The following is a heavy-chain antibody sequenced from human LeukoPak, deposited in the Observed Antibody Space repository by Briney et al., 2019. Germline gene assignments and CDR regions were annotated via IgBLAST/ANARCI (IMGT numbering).Heavy chain of an antibody. CDR2: IYGNDDK. V-gene: IGHV2-5*01. Sequence: SRPTPWNPTQTLTLACTFSGFSLITNSVAVGWIRQPPGKALEGLALIYGNDDKRYSPSLKSRLTITKDTSKNQVVLTMTNMDPVDTATYYCAHASDGISAWSHNWGQGTLVTVSS. D-gene: IGHD1-14*01. CDR1: GFSLITNSVA. J-gene: IGHJ4*02. CDR3: AHASDGISAWSHN.